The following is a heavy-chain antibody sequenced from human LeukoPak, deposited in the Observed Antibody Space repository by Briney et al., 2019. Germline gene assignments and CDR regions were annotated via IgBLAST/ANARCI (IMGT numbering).Heavy chain of an antibody. CDR2: ISSSSSTI. D-gene: IGHD6-19*01. Sequence: GGSLRLSCAASGFTFSSYSMNWVRQAPGKGLEWVSYISSSSSTIYYADSVKGRFTISRDNAKNSLYLQMNSLRAEDTAVYYCARIISYSSGWYDKYFDYWGQGTLVTVSS. CDR3: ARIISYSSGWYDKYFDY. V-gene: IGHV3-48*04. CDR1: GFTFSSYS. J-gene: IGHJ4*02.